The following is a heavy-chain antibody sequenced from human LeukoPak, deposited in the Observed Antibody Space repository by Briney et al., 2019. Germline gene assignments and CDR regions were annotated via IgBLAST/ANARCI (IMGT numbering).Heavy chain of an antibody. V-gene: IGHV3-30*18. D-gene: IGHD1-26*01. J-gene: IGHJ3*02. CDR3: AKDRVGATWGDAFDI. Sequence: GGSLRHSCAASGFIFSDYYMTWIRQAPGKGLEWVAVISYDGSNKYYADSVKGRFTISRDNSKNTLYLQMNSLRAEDTAVYYCAKDRVGATWGDAFDIWGQGTMVTVSS. CDR1: GFIFSDYY. CDR2: ISYDGSNK.